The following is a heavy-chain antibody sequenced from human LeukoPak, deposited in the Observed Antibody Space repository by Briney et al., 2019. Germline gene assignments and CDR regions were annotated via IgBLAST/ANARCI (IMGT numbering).Heavy chain of an antibody. Sequence: PGRSLRLSCAASGCTFSSYAMSWDRQAPGKGLEWVSAISGSGGSTYYADSVKGRFTISRDNSKNTLCLQMNSLGAEDTAVYYCAKEKILFPFDYWGQGTLVTVSS. V-gene: IGHV3-23*01. J-gene: IGHJ4*02. CDR3: AKEKILFPFDY. CDR2: ISGSGGST. CDR1: GCTFSSYA.